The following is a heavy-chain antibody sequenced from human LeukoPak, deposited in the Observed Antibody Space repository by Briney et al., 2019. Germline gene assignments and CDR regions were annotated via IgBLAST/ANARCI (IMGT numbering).Heavy chain of an antibody. D-gene: IGHD3-10*01. J-gene: IGHJ4*02. Sequence: ASVKVSCKASGYTFTSYDINWVRQATGQGLEWMGWTNPNSGNTGYAQKFQGRVTMTRNTSISTAYMELSSLRSEDTAVYYCARGGPTMVRGVIGTGYWGQGTLVTVSS. CDR1: GYTFTSYD. CDR2: TNPNSGNT. V-gene: IGHV1-8*01. CDR3: ARGGPTMVRGVIGTGY.